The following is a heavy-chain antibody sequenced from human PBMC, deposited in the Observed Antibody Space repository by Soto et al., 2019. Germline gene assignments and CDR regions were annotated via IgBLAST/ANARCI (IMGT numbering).Heavy chain of an antibody. CDR2: ISSGRPTI. CDR1: GFTFSSYG. J-gene: IGHJ4*02. Sequence: EVQLVESGGGLVQPGGSLRLSCVASGFTFSSYGMNWVRQAPGKGLAWVSYISSGRPTIQYADSVKGRFTISRVNAKNSLYLQMNSLRDEDTAVYYCARGGAARPDYWGQGSLVTVSS. D-gene: IGHD6-6*01. CDR3: ARGGAARPDY. V-gene: IGHV3-48*02.